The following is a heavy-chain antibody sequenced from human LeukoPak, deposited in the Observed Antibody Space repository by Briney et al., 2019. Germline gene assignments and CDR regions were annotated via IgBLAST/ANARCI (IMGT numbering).Heavy chain of an antibody. D-gene: IGHD3-22*01. CDR3: AKRSGYLFDY. J-gene: IGHJ4*02. V-gene: IGHV3-23*01. Sequence: GGTLRLSCAASGLTFSSYGMSWVRQAPGKGLEWVSAISGSGGSTYYADSVKGRFTISRDNSKNTLYLQMNSLRAEDTAVYYCAKRSGYLFDYWGQGTLVTVSS. CDR2: ISGSGGST. CDR1: GLTFSSYG.